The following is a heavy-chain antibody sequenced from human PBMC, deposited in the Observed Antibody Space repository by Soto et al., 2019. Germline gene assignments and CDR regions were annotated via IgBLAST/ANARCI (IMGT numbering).Heavy chain of an antibody. Sequence: QVQLVQSGAEVKKPGASVKVSCRTSGYGFTSFDVNWVRQAPGQGLEWMGWVNGKSGNMAAAPKFQGRLTMNRNLSTTTVYMELTSLRYKDTAVYFCARGNNWNCVGAYFDSWGQGTLVTVSS. CDR1: GYGFTSFD. J-gene: IGHJ4*02. CDR2: VNGKSGNM. D-gene: IGHD1-7*01. V-gene: IGHV1-8*02. CDR3: ARGNNWNCVGAYFDS.